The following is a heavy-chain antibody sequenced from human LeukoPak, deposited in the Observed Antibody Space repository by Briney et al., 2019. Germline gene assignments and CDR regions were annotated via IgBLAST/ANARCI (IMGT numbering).Heavy chain of an antibody. J-gene: IGHJ4*02. Sequence: GGSLRLSCAASGFTFSSYEMNWVRQAPGKGLEWVSYISSSGSTIYYADSVKGRFTISRDNAKNSLYLQMNSLRAEDTAVYYCARGVSMAQPHIDYWGQGTLVTVSS. V-gene: IGHV3-48*03. CDR1: GFTFSSYE. CDR3: ARGVSMAQPHIDY. CDR2: ISSSGSTI. D-gene: IGHD2/OR15-2a*01.